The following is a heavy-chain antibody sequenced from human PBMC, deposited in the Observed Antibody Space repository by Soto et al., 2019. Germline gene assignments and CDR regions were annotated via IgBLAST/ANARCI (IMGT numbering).Heavy chain of an antibody. CDR2: INPSGGST. CDR1: GYTFTSYY. CDR3: ARGDTAMVITPLEAFDI. V-gene: IGHV1-46*01. Sequence: QVQLVQSGAEVKKPGASVKVSCKASGYTFTSYYMHWVRQAPGQGLEWMGIINPSGGSTSYAQKFQGRVTMTRDTSTSTVYMELNSLRSEDTAVYYCARGDTAMVITPLEAFDIWGQGTMVTVSS. D-gene: IGHD5-18*01. J-gene: IGHJ3*02.